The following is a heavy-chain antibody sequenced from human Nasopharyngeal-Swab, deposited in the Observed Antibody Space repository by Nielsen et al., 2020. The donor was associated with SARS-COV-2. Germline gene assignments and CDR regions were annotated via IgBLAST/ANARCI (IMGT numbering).Heavy chain of an antibody. CDR3: ARGPRYSSSWYSFDY. CDR1: GYTFSSYA. J-gene: IGHJ4*02. Sequence: ASVKVSCKASGYTFSSYAMNWVRQAPGQGLEWMGRINPNSGGTNYAQKFQGRVTMTRDTSISTAYMELSRLRSDDTAVYYCARGPRYSSSWYSFDYWGQGTLVTVSS. D-gene: IGHD6-13*01. CDR2: INPNSGGT. V-gene: IGHV1-2*06.